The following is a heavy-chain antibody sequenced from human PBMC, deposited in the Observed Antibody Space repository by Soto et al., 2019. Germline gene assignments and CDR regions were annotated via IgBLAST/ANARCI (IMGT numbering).Heavy chain of an antibody. CDR1: GGSVSSGSYY. Sequence: SETLSLTCTVSGGSVSSGSYYWSWIRQPPGKGLESIGYLYYGRSANYNPSLKSRVTLSVDTSTNQCSPTLSSMTAADTAVYYCALRSMAVVPEYWGQGTLVTVSS. D-gene: IGHD3-22*01. CDR3: ALRSMAVVPEY. V-gene: IGHV4-61*01. J-gene: IGHJ4*02. CDR2: LYYGRSA.